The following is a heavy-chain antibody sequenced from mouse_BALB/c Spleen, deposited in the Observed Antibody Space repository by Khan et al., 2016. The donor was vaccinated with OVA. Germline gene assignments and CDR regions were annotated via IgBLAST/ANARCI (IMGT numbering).Heavy chain of an antibody. Sequence: EVELVESGGDLVKPGGSLKLSCAASGFTFSSYGMSWVRQTPDKRLEWVATISSAGDYTFYPDNMKGRFTISRDNAKNTLYLQMSSLRSEDTAMFYCASHLTGLFPYWGQGTLVTVSA. CDR1: GFTFSSYG. CDR2: ISSAGDYT. V-gene: IGHV5-6*01. D-gene: IGHD4-1*01. CDR3: ASHLTGLFPY. J-gene: IGHJ3*01.